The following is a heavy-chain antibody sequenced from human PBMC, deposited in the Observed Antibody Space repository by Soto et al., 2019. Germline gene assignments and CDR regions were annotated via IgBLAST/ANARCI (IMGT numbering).Heavy chain of an antibody. J-gene: IGHJ4*02. Sequence: PGGSLRLSCAASGFTFRTYALNWVRQAPGTGLEWISAISGSGSFTHYADSVRGRFTISRDNSQNQLYLQMNNLRGDDTAKYYCAKIPTGSGSSKFDYWGQGIQVTVSS. V-gene: IGHV3-23*01. CDR3: AKIPTGSGSSKFDY. CDR2: ISGSGSFT. CDR1: GFTFRTYA. D-gene: IGHD3-10*01.